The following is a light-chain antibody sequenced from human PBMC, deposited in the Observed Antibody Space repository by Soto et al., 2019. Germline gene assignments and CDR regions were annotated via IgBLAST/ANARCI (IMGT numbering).Light chain of an antibody. V-gene: IGLV1-47*01. CDR1: SSNIGSTF. CDR2: RNN. Sequence: QSVLTQPPSASGTPGQTVTISCSRSSSNIGSTFVYWYQHFPGTAPKLLIYRNNQRPSGVPDRFSASKSGASTSLAISGLRSEDEAVYYCASWDNNLSGYVFGTGTKLTVL. J-gene: IGLJ1*01. CDR3: ASWDNNLSGYV.